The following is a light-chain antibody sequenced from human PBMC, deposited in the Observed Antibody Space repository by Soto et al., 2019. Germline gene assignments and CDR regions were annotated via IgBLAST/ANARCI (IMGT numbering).Light chain of an antibody. V-gene: IGKV3-15*01. CDR1: QSVDSN. J-gene: IGKJ1*01. CDR3: QQYNNWPPGT. Sequence: DIVMTQSPATLSVSPGERATLSCRASQSVDSNLAWYQQKPGQAPRLLIYSASTRATGIPARFSGSGSGTEFTLTISSLQSEDFAVYYCQQYNNWPPGTFGQGTKVDIK. CDR2: SAS.